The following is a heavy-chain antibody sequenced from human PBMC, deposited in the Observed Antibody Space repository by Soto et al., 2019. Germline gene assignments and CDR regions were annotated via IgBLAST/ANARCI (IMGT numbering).Heavy chain of an antibody. CDR3: AKGWYDSSAYENFDY. CDR1: GFTFSRYA. Sequence: PGGSLRLSCAASGFTFSRYAMSWVRQAPGKGLEWVSSISGSGGTTHYADSVKGRFTISRDNSKNTLYLQMDSLRAEDTAVYYCAKGWYDSSAYENFDYWGQGTLVTVSS. V-gene: IGHV3-23*01. CDR2: ISGSGGTT. J-gene: IGHJ4*02. D-gene: IGHD3-22*01.